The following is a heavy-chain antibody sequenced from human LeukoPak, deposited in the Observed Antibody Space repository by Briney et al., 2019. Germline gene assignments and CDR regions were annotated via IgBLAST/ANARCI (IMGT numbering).Heavy chain of an antibody. J-gene: IGHJ4*02. Sequence: NTGGSLRLSCAASGFTFSSYSMNWVRQAPGKGLEWVSSISSSSSYIYYADSVKGRFTISRDNAKNSLYLQMNSLRAEDTAVYYCAGGSKGGATNDYRGQGTLVTVSS. V-gene: IGHV3-21*01. CDR1: GFTFSSYS. D-gene: IGHD1-26*01. CDR2: ISSSSSYI. CDR3: AGGSKGGATNDY.